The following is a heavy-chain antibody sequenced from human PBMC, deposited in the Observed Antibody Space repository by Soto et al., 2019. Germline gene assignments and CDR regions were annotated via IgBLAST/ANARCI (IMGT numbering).Heavy chain of an antibody. Sequence: VQLLESGGGLVQPGGSLRLACAASGFSFNSYAMVCVRQAPGKGLEWVSVSSARGGSSYFADSVKGRFTISRDNSKNVLSLEMNNLRAEDTATYFCATGSIEYSASVDRWGQGTLVLVSS. CDR1: GFSFNSYA. CDR2: SSARGGSS. CDR3: ATGSIEYSASVDR. D-gene: IGHD5-12*01. V-gene: IGHV3-23*01. J-gene: IGHJ5*02.